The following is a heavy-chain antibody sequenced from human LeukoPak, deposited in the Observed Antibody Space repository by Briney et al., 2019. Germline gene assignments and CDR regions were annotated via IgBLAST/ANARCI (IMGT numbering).Heavy chain of an antibody. V-gene: IGHV1-2*02. Sequence: ASVKASCKASGYTFTGYYMHWVRQAPGQGLEWMGWINPNSGGTNYAQKFQGRVTMTRDTSISTAYMELSRLRSDDMAVYYCARGDIWSDKLGGYWGQGTLVTVSS. CDR2: INPNSGGT. CDR3: ARGDIWSDKLGGY. J-gene: IGHJ4*02. D-gene: IGHD3-3*01. CDR1: GYTFTGYY.